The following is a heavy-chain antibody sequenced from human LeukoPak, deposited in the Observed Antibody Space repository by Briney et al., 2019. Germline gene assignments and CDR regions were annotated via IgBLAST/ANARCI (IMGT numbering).Heavy chain of an antibody. V-gene: IGHV3-21*01. J-gene: IGHJ4*02. CDR3: ARRMWYSASDSTLAKSIDY. Sequence: GGSLRLSCAASGLTFSTYSMNWVRQAPGKGLEWVSCITSTSSYIYYADSVKGRFTISRDNAKNSLYLQMNSLRAEDTAVYYCARRMWYSASDSTLAKSIDYWGQGTLVTVSS. CDR1: GLTFSTYS. CDR2: ITSTSSYI. D-gene: IGHD3-10*01.